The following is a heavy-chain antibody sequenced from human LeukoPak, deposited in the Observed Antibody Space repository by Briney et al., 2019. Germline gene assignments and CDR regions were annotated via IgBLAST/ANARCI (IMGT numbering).Heavy chain of an antibody. Sequence: SETLSLTCAVSRGSFSGYYSSWIREPPGQGLESSGEINHSGSTNYNPSLKSRVTISVDTSKNQFSLKLSSVTAADTAVYYCAGYYDGSGFYQPFDYWGQGTLVTVSS. D-gene: IGHD3-22*01. CDR2: INHSGST. CDR3: AGYYDGSGFYQPFDY. J-gene: IGHJ4*02. V-gene: IGHV4-34*01. CDR1: RGSFSGYY.